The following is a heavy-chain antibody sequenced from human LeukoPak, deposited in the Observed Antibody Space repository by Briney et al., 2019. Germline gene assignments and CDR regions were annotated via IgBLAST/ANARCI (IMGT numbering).Heavy chain of an antibody. CDR3: ARDYGSPKYYYYMDV. CDR2: IYTSGST. J-gene: IGHJ6*03. D-gene: IGHD4-17*01. V-gene: IGHV4-61*02. Sequence: SQTLSLTCTVSGGSISSGSYYWSWIRQPAGKGLEWIGRIYTSGSTNYNPSLKNRVTISVDTSKNQFSLKLSSVTAADTAVYSCARDYGSPKYYYYMDVWGKGTTVTVSS. CDR1: GGSISSGSYY.